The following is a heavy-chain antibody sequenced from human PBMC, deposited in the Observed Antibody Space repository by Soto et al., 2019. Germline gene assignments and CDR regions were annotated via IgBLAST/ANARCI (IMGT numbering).Heavy chain of an antibody. Sequence: QVQLVESGGGVIQPGTSLSLSCGSSGFTFRSFGMNWVRQAPGKGLEWVAVVSYDGNHKYYADSVKGRFTVSRDNAKNMLYLQMNSLRGEDTAVYYCAKDVGQQLVLNYGMDVWGQGTTVTVSS. V-gene: IGHV3-30*18. CDR3: AKDVGQQLVLNYGMDV. J-gene: IGHJ6*02. CDR1: GFTFRSFG. CDR2: VSYDGNHK. D-gene: IGHD6-13*01.